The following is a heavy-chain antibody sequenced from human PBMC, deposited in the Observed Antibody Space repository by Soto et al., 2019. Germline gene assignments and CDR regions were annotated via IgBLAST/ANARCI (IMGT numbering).Heavy chain of an antibody. CDR1: SGSISSSNW. J-gene: IGHJ3*02. CDR2: IYHSGST. D-gene: IGHD2-15*01. Sequence: QVQLQESGPGLVKPSGTLSLTCAVSSGSISSSNWWRWVRQPPGKGLEWIGEIYHSGSTNYNPSLKSRVTISVDKSKNQFSLKLSSVTAADTAVYYCARYCSGGSCYTRAFDIWGQGTMVTVSS. V-gene: IGHV4-4*02. CDR3: ARYCSGGSCYTRAFDI.